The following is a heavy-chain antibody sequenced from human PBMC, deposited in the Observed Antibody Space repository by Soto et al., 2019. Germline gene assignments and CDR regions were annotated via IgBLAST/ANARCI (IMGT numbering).Heavy chain of an antibody. D-gene: IGHD3-16*02. J-gene: IGHJ5*02. CDR2: IYISGLT. Sequence: QVQLQESGPGQVKSSETLSLTCTVSGGSMTSYYWSWIRKSAGKGLEWIGRIYISGLTNYNPSLASRVTMSVDTSKNQFSLKLSSVTAAATAVYYCVRDKGSYQETWFDPWGQGILDSVSS. CDR3: VRDKGSYQETWFDP. CDR1: GGSMTSYY. V-gene: IGHV4-4*07.